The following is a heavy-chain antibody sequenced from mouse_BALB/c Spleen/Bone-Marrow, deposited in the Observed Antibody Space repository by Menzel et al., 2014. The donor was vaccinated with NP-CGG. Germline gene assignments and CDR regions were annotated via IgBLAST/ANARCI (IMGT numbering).Heavy chain of an antibody. J-gene: IGHJ2*01. CDR3: ARGGLHYSDY. V-gene: IGHV1S41*01. Sequence: DLVKPGASVKLSCKASGYTFTSYWINWIKPRPGQGLEWIGRIAPGSGSSYYNEMFKGKATLTVDTSSSTAYIQLSSLSSEDSAVYFCARGGLHYSDYWGQGTTLTVSS. CDR2: IAPGSGSS. CDR1: GYTFTSYW. D-gene: IGHD3-3*01.